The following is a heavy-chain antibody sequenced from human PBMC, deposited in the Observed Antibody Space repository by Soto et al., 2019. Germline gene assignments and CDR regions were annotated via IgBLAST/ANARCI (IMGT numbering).Heavy chain of an antibody. V-gene: IGHV3-23*01. J-gene: IGHJ4*02. D-gene: IGHD1-1*01. Sequence: PGGSLRLSCAASGFTFSTYAMSWVRQAPGKGLEWVSGISGSGGSTYYADSVKGRFTISRDNSKNTLYLQMNSLGAEDTAVYYCSRTGTTPLWGQGTLVTVSS. CDR1: GFTFSTYA. CDR2: ISGSGGST. CDR3: SRTGTTPL.